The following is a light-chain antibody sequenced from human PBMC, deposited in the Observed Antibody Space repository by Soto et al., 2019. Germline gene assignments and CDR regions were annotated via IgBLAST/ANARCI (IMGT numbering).Light chain of an antibody. CDR3: SSFTSTSTVV. V-gene: IGLV2-14*03. J-gene: IGLJ2*01. Sequence: QSVLTQPASVSGSPGQSITISCTGTSSDVGGYNYVSWYQHHPGKAPKLMIYDVSNRPSGVSNRFSGSKSDNTASLTISGLQAEDEADYYRSSFTSTSTVVFGGGTKLTVL. CDR2: DVS. CDR1: SSDVGGYNY.